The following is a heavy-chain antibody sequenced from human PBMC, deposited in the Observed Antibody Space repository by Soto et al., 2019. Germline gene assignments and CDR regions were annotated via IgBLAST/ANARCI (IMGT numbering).Heavy chain of an antibody. CDR2: ISSSGSTI. Sequence: GGSLRLSCAASGFTFSDYYMSWIRQAPGKGLEWVSYISSSGSTIYYADSVKGRFTISRDNAKNYLYLQMNSLRAEDTAVYYCARGGYDFWSGYYTVHNNNGYWGQGTLVTVSS. D-gene: IGHD3-3*01. CDR3: ARGGYDFWSGYYTVHNNNGY. V-gene: IGHV3-11*01. CDR1: GFTFSDYY. J-gene: IGHJ4*02.